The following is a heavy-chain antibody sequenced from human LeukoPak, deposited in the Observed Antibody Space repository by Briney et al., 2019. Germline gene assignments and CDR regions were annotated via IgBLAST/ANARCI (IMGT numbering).Heavy chain of an antibody. CDR3: AKASGYCSSTSCSIGWFDP. J-gene: IGHJ5*02. Sequence: GGSLRLSCAASGFTFSSYEMNWVRQAPGKGLEWVSTISGSGGSTYSADSVKGRFTISRDNSKNTLYLQMNSLRAEDTAVYYCAKASGYCSSTSCSIGWFDPWGQGTLVTVSS. CDR1: GFTFSSYE. V-gene: IGHV3-23*01. CDR2: ISGSGGST. D-gene: IGHD2-2*03.